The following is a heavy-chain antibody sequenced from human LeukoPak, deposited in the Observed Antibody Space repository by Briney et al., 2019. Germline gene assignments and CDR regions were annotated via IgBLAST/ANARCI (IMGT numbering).Heavy chain of an antibody. D-gene: IGHD6-13*01. CDR1: GFTFSSYS. V-gene: IGHV3-21*01. Sequence: GGSLRLSCAASGFTFSSYSMNWVRQAPGKGLEWVSSISSSSSYIYYADSVKGRFTIFRDNAKNSLYLQMNSLRAEDTAVYYCARGGIAAAAFNWFDPWGQGTLVTVSS. CDR2: ISSSSSYI. J-gene: IGHJ5*02. CDR3: ARGGIAAAAFNWFDP.